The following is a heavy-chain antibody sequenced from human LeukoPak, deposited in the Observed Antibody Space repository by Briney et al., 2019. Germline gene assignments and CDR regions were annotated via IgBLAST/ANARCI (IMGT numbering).Heavy chain of an antibody. V-gene: IGHV3-23*01. CDR3: AKDQRITIFGVVIMGGDNWFEP. CDR1: GFTFSSYA. J-gene: IGHJ5*02. CDR2: ISGSGGST. Sequence: GGSLRLSCAASGFTFSSYAMSWVRQAPGKGLEWVSAISGSGGSTYYADSVKGRFTISRDNSKNTLYLQMNSLRAEDTAVYYCAKDQRITIFGVVIMGGDNWFEPWGQGTLVTVSS. D-gene: IGHD3-3*01.